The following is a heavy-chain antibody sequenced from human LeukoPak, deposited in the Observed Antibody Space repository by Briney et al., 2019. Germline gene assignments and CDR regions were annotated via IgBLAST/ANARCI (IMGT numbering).Heavy chain of an antibody. Sequence: GGSLRLSCAASGFTFSNYWMSWVRQAPGKGPEWVANIKVDGSEKYYLDSVKGRFTISRDNAKNSVYLQMNSLRTEDTAVYYCGRKTGVTGEAFDCWGQGTLVTVSS. D-gene: IGHD7-27*01. CDR3: GRKTGVTGEAFDC. J-gene: IGHJ4*02. V-gene: IGHV3-7*03. CDR1: GFTFSNYW. CDR2: IKVDGSEK.